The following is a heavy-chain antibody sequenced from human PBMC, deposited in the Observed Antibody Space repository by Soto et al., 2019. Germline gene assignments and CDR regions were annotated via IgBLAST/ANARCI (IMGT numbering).Heavy chain of an antibody. CDR2: ISYDGSNK. D-gene: IGHD3-16*01. V-gene: IGHV3-30*18. CDR1: GFTFSSYG. J-gene: IGHJ4*02. CDR3: AKLRLGGVTTSLGDY. Sequence: QVQLVESGGGVVQPGRSLRLSCAASGFTFSSYGMHWVRQAPGKGLEWVAVISYDGSNKYYADSVKGRFTISRDNSKNTLYMQMNRLRAEDTAVYYCAKLRLGGVTTSLGDYWGQGTLVTVSS.